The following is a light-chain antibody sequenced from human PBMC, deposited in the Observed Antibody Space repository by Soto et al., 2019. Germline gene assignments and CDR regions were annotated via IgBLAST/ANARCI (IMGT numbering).Light chain of an antibody. CDR2: AAS. CDR1: QTVRTY. V-gene: IGKV1-39*01. Sequence: IQMTQAPASLSASVEDRVTITCRASQTVRTYLNWYQQKPGKAPKLLIYAASNLQSGVPSRFSGSGSGTDFTLTITSLRPEDFATYWCQQSYNTRVTFRQGTRLEIK. CDR3: QQSYNTRVT. J-gene: IGKJ5*01.